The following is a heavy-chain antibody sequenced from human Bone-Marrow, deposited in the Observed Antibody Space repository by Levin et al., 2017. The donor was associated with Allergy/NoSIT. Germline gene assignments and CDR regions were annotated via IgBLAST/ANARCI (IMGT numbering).Heavy chain of an antibody. CDR3: ARASNDPPSLLFDY. D-gene: IGHD2-21*02. J-gene: IGHJ4*02. CDR2: IYYSGST. CDR1: GGSISSGDYY. Sequence: QSQTLSLTCTVSGGSISSGDYYWSWIRQPPGKGLEWIGYIYYSGSTYYNPSLKSRLTISVDTSKNQFSLKLSSVTAADTAVYYCARASNDPPSLLFDYWGQGILVTVSS. V-gene: IGHV4-30-4*01.